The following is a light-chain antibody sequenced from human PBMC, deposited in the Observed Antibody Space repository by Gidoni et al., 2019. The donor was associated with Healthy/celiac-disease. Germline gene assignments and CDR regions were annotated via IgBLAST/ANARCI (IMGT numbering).Light chain of an antibody. J-gene: IGKJ1*01. V-gene: IGKV1-5*03. CDR2: RAS. Sequence: DIQMTQSPSTLSASVGDSVTITCRASQTIGGFLAWYQQKPGKAHRLLIYRASGLQSGVPSRFSGSGSGTEFTLTISRLQPDDFATYYCQQYKSYSTFGQGTKVEV. CDR1: QTIGGF. CDR3: QQYKSYST.